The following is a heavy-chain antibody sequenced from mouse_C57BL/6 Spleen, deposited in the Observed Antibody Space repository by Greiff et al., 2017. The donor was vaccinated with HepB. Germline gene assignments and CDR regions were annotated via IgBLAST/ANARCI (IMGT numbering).Heavy chain of an antibody. D-gene: IGHD2-4*01. J-gene: IGHJ2*01. CDR2: IHPNSGST. CDR1: GYTFTSYW. CDR3: ARSGDYEGFDY. V-gene: IGHV1-64*01. Sequence: QVQLQQPGAELVKPGASVKLSCKASGYTFTSYWMHWVKQRPGQGLEWIGMIHPNSGSTNYNEKFKSKATLTVDKSSSTAYMQLSSLTSEDSAVYYCARSGDYEGFDYWGQGTTLTFSS.